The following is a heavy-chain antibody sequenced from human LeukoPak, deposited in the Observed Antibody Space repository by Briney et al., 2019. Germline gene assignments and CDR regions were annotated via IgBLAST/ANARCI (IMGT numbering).Heavy chain of an antibody. CDR3: ARLTPHLEWFYYFDY. J-gene: IGHJ4*02. Sequence: GESLKISCKGSGYSFTSYWIGWVRQMPGKGLEWMGIIYPGDSDTRYSPSFQSQVTISADKSISTAYLQWSSLKASDTAMYYCARLTPHLEWFYYFDYWGQGTLVTVSS. CDR1: GYSFTSYW. V-gene: IGHV5-51*01. D-gene: IGHD3-3*01. CDR2: IYPGDSDT.